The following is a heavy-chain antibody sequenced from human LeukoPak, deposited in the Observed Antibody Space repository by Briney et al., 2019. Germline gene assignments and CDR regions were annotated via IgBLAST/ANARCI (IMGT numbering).Heavy chain of an antibody. Sequence: PSETLSLTCAVSGYSITSGYYWGWIRQPPGKGLEWIGSIYHSGRTYYNPSLKSRVTISVHTSKNQFSPRLSSVTAADTAVYYCARKNWDYWYFELWGRGTLVIAS. D-gene: IGHD7-27*01. CDR1: GYSITSGYY. V-gene: IGHV4-38-2*01. CDR2: IYHSGRT. J-gene: IGHJ2*01. CDR3: ARKNWDYWYFEL.